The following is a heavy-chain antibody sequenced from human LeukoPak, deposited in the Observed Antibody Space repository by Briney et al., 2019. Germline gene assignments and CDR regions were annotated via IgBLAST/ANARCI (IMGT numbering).Heavy chain of an antibody. CDR2: INHSGST. Sequence: SETLSLTCAVYGGSFSGYYWSWIRQPPGKGLEWIGEINHSGSTNYNPSLKSRVTISVDTSKNQFSLKLSSVTAADTAVYYCARGAELERQARDYYHYGMDVWGQGTTVTVSS. CDR1: GGSFSGYY. CDR3: ARGAELERQARDYYHYGMDV. V-gene: IGHV4-34*01. D-gene: IGHD1-1*01. J-gene: IGHJ6*02.